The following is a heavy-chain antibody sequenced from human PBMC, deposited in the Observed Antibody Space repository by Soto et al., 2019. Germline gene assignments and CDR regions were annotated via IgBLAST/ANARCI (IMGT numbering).Heavy chain of an antibody. CDR1: GFTSSEYG. Sequence: GGSLRLSCEASGFTSSEYGMQWVRQAPGKGLEWVAVISYDGYLKYYVDSVKGRFTVARDNSKNTLFLEMNSLGVEDTAVYFCAKDFKVSGSHYGTLNYYYGMDVWGQGTTVTVSS. CDR2: ISYDGYLK. V-gene: IGHV3-30*18. CDR3: AKDFKVSGSHYGTLNYYYGMDV. J-gene: IGHJ6*02. D-gene: IGHD3-10*01.